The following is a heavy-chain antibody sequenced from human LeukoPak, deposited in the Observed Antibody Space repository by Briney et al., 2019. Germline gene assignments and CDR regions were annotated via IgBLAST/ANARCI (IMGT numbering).Heavy chain of an antibody. J-gene: IGHJ4*02. CDR1: GGSFSGYY. CDR3: ARQHSYDSSGYPNFDY. V-gene: IGHV4-34*01. D-gene: IGHD3-22*01. CDR2: INHRGRT. Sequence: SETLSLTCAVYGGSFSGYYWSWIRHPPGKGLEWIGEINHRGRTNYNPSLKSRVTTSVDTSKNQFSLKLSSVTAADTAVYYCARQHSYDSSGYPNFDYWGQGNLVTVSS.